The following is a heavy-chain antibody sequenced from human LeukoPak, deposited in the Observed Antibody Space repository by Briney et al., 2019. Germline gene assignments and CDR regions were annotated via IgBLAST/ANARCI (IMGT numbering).Heavy chain of an antibody. CDR1: GGSISSGGYY. V-gene: IGHV4-31*03. J-gene: IGHJ3*02. Sequence: SETLSLTCTVSGGSISSGGYYWSWIRQHPGRGLEGIGYIYYSGSTYYNPSLKSRVTISVDTSKNQFSLKLSSMTAADTAVYYCAAGLDDAFDIWGQGTMVTVSS. CDR2: IYYSGST. CDR3: AAGLDDAFDI.